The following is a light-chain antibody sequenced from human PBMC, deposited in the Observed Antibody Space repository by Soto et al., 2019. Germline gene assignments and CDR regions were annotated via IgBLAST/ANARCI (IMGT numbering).Light chain of an antibody. V-gene: IGKV3D-20*02. CDR1: QSIRSHY. Sequence: VLTLSPGALSLSPGERATLSCMASQSIRSHYLAWYQQKPGQAPRLLISGAHNRAPGIPDRFSGSESGTDFTLRISRLEPEEFAVYYCQQRSNWPPSVTLGPGTKVDIK. J-gene: IGKJ3*01. CDR2: GAH. CDR3: QQRSNWPPSVT.